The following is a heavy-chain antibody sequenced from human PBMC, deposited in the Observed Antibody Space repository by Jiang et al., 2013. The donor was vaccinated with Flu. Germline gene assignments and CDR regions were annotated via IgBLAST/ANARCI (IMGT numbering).Heavy chain of an antibody. CDR1: GASIRSDY. J-gene: IGHJ4*02. Sequence: ETLSLTCTVSGASIRSDYWSWIRQPPGKGLEWIGYIYNGGTTNYNPSLKSRLTMLIDTSRNQFSLKLSSVTAADTALYFCARTRDSGRHDFWGQGTLVTVSS. CDR2: IYNGGTT. CDR3: ARTRDSGRHDF. V-gene: IGHV4-59*01. D-gene: IGHD5-24*01.